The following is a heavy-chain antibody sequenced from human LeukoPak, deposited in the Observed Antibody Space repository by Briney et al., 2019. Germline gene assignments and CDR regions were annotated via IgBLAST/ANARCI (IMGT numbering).Heavy chain of an antibody. J-gene: IGHJ4*02. Sequence: GGSLRLSCAASGFTFSSSAMSWVRQAPGKGLEWVSGISGSGGSTYNADSVKGRFTISRDNSKNTLYLQMNSLRAEDTAVYYCAKELKPNYYGSGSYPLDYWGQGTLVTVSS. CDR2: ISGSGGST. D-gene: IGHD3-10*01. V-gene: IGHV3-23*01. CDR3: AKELKPNYYGSGSYPLDY. CDR1: GFTFSSSA.